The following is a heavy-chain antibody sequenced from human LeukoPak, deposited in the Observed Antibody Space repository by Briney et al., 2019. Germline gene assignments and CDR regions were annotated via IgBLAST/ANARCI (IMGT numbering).Heavy chain of an antibody. CDR1: GGSFSGYY. V-gene: IGHV4-34*01. CDR3: ARAAPMVPGGKYYYYYMDV. J-gene: IGHJ6*03. D-gene: IGHD3-10*01. CDR2: INHSGST. Sequence: SETLSLTCAVYGGSFSGYYWSWIRQPPGKGLEWIGEINHSGSTNYNPSLKSRVTISVDTSKNQFSLKLSSVTAADTAVYYCARAAPMVPGGKYYYYYMDVWGKGTTVTVSS.